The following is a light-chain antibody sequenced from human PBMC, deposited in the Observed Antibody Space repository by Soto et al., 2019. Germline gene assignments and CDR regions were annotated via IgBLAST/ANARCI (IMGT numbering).Light chain of an antibody. Sequence: DIVMTQSPDSLAVSLGERATINCKSSQNVLLSSNNKNYLAWYQQKPGQPPKLLIYWASTRESGVPDRFSGSGSGTDFTLPISSLQAEDVAVYYCQQYYTTPKAWTFGQGTKVEIK. CDR3: QQYYTTPKAWT. CDR1: QNVLLSSNNKNY. CDR2: WAS. V-gene: IGKV4-1*01. J-gene: IGKJ1*01.